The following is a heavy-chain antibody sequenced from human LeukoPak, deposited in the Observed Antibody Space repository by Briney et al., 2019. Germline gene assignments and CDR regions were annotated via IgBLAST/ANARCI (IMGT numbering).Heavy chain of an antibody. CDR2: FDPEDGET. V-gene: IGHV1-24*01. CDR3: ATAKPRPGGYYYYGMDV. Sequence: ASVKVSCKVSGYTLTELSMHWVRQAPGKGLEWMGGFDPEDGETIYAQKFQGRVTMTEDTSTDTAYMELSSLRSDDTAVYYCATAKPRPGGYYYYGMDVWGQGTTVTVSS. J-gene: IGHJ6*02. CDR1: GYTLTELS. D-gene: IGHD3-16*01.